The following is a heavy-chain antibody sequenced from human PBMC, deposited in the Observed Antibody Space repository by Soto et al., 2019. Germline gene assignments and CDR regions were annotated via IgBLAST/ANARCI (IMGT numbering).Heavy chain of an antibody. V-gene: IGHV1-3*05. Sequence: QVQLVQSGAEEKKPGASVKVSCKASGYTFTSYAMHWVRQAPGQRLEWMGWINAGTGNTKYSQKFQGRVTITRDTSPSTANMERSALRSEDTAVYYCARGSGYYYWGDYSGQGALVTVSS. CDR3: ARGSGYYYWGDY. CDR2: INAGTGNT. J-gene: IGHJ4*02. D-gene: IGHD3-22*01. CDR1: GYTFTSYA.